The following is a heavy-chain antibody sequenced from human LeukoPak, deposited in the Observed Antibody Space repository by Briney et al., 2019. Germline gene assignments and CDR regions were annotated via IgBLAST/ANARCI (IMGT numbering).Heavy chain of an antibody. CDR3: ARGVTNIAVGDY. CDR1: GFTVSNNY. Sequence: GGSLRLSCAASGFTVSNNYMNWVRQAPGKGLEWVSIIYSSGNTYYADSVEGRFTISRDNSKNMLYLQMNSLRAEDTAVYYCARGVTNIAVGDYWGQETLVTVSS. CDR2: IYSSGNT. D-gene: IGHD6-19*01. V-gene: IGHV3-53*01. J-gene: IGHJ4*02.